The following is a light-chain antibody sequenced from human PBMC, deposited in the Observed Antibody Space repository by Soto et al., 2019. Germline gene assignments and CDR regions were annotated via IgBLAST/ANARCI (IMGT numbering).Light chain of an antibody. V-gene: IGLV3-21*02. Sequence: SYELTQLPSVSVAPGQTARITCGGNNIGSKSVHWYQQKPGQAPVLVVHNDGDRPSGIPERFSGSNSGNTATLTISRVEAGDEADYYCQVWDSSDDHYVFGTGTQLTVL. CDR1: NIGSKS. CDR2: NDG. J-gene: IGLJ1*01. CDR3: QVWDSSDDHYV.